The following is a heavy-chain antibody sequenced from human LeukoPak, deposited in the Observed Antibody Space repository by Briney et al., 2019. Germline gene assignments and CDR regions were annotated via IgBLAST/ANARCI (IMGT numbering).Heavy chain of an antibody. Sequence: GGSLRLSCAASGFTFSSCAMTWVRQAPGKGLQWVSDISGNGYSTYYADSLKGRFTISRDNSKNTLYLQMNSLRAEGTAVYYCATNSSSWYIDQWGQGTLVTVSS. CDR1: GFTFSSCA. D-gene: IGHD6-13*01. V-gene: IGHV3-23*01. CDR2: ISGNGYST. CDR3: ATNSSSWYIDQ. J-gene: IGHJ4*02.